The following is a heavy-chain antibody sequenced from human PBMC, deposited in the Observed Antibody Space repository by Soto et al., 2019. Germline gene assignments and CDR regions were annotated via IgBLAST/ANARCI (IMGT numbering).Heavy chain of an antibody. CDR3: AREYYYTMDV. J-gene: IGHJ6*02. V-gene: IGHV3-11*05. CDR1: GFTFRDYY. Sequence: QVQLVESGGGLVRPGGSLRLSCEASGFTFRDYYMTWFRQAPGKGLEWLSYIDSSTKYTNYADSVKGRFTISRDNAKNSLYLQINSVRADDTAVYYCAREYYYTMDVWGQGTMVTVSS. CDR2: IDSSTKYT.